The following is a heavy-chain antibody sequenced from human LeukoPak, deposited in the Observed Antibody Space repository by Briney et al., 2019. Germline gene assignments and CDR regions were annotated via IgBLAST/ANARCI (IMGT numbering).Heavy chain of an antibody. Sequence: GRSLRLSCAASGFTFSSYEMNWVRQAPGKGLEWVSYISSSGSTIYYADSVKGRFTISRDNAKNSLYLQMNSLRAEDTAVYYCARVDSSWGPSGMDVWGKGTTVTVSS. CDR1: GFTFSSYE. V-gene: IGHV3-48*03. CDR3: ARVDSSWGPSGMDV. J-gene: IGHJ6*04. D-gene: IGHD6-13*01. CDR2: ISSSGSTI.